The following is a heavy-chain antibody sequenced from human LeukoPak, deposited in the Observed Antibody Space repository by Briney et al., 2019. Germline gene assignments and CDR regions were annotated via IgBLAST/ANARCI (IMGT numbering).Heavy chain of an antibody. CDR3: ARFRTDDTSGYYGGSFDY. D-gene: IGHD3-22*01. CDR2: IYQNGRT. J-gene: IGHJ4*02. CDR1: GGSFSGDY. V-gene: IGHV4-34*01. Sequence: SETLSLTCAVYGGSFSGDYWGWIRQPPGKGLEWIGNIYQNGRTYYNPSLKSRVTISVDPSKNQFSLKLSSVTAADTAVYYCARFRTDDTSGYYGGSFDYWGRGTLVTVSS.